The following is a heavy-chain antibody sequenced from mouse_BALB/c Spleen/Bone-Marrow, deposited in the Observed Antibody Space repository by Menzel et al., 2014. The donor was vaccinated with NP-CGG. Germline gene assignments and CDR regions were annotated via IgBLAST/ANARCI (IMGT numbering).Heavy chain of an antibody. CDR3: ARARSTMITTGAMDY. J-gene: IGHJ4*01. CDR2: ISSGSSTI. CDR1: GFTFSRSG. V-gene: IGHV5-17*02. D-gene: IGHD2-4*01. Sequence: VKLVESGGGLVQPGGSRKLSCAASGFTFSRSGMHWVRQAPEKGLEWVAYISSGSSTIYYADTMKGRFTISRDNPKNTLFLQVTSLRSEDTAMYYCARARSTMITTGAMDYWGQGTSVTVSA.